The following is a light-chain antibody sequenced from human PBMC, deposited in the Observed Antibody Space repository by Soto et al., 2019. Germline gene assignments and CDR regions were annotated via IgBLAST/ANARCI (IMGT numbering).Light chain of an antibody. V-gene: IGKV3-11*01. CDR3: QQRSNWPPYT. CDR2: DAS. J-gene: IGKJ2*01. CDR1: QSVSNY. Sequence: EIVLTQSPATLSLSPGERATLSCRASQSVSNYLAWYQQKPGQAPRLLIYDASNRAAGIPARFSGSGSGTVFTLTITSLEPEDFAVYYCQQRSNWPPYTFGQGTKLEIK.